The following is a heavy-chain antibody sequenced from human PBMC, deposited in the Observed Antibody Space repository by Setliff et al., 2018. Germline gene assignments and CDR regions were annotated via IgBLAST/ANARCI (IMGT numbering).Heavy chain of an antibody. CDR1: GGSINSGVDY. CDR2: IYHGGDT. V-gene: IGHV4-39*01. Sequence: PSETLSLTCTVYGGSINSGVDYWGWIRQPPGKGLEWIGRIYHGGDTYYNDALKSRLTISVDTSKNQFSLKLRSVPAAATAFYYRAITGTYRYFDYCCQGSLVTVSS. CDR3: AITGTYRYFDY. J-gene: IGHJ4*02. D-gene: IGHD1-20*01.